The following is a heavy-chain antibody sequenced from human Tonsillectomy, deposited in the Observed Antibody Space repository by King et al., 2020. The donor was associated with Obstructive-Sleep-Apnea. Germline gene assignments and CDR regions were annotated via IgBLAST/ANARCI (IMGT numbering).Heavy chain of an antibody. CDR3: ARGLGD. CDR2: IYYSGST. J-gene: IGHJ4*02. V-gene: IGHV4-39*07. D-gene: IGHD5/OR15-5a*01. Sequence: QLQESGPGLVKPSETLSLTCTVSGDSISTSTYSWDWIRQPPGKGLAWVGTIYYSGSTYYNPSLRGRVTISVDTSNNHFSLNLSSLTAADTAVYFCARGLGDWGQGVLVTVSS. CDR1: GDSISTSTYS.